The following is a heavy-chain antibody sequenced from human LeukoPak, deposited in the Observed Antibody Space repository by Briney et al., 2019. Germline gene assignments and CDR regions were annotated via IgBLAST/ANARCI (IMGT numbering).Heavy chain of an antibody. D-gene: IGHD3-10*01. Sequence: PGRPLRLSCAASGFTYSNYNMHWVRQAPGKGLEWVALISYDGNNKYYVDSVKGRFTISRDNSKNTLYLQMNSLRAEDTAVYYFARYLRGITIVTGDYFDYWGQGTLVTVSS. V-gene: IGHV3-30*03. CDR1: GFTYSNYN. J-gene: IGHJ4*02. CDR3: ARYLRGITIVTGDYFDY. CDR2: ISYDGNNK.